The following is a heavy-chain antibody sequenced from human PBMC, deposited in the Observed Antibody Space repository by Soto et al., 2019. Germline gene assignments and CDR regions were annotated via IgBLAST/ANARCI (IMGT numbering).Heavy chain of an antibody. Sequence: QVQLVQSGAEVKKPGASVKVSCEASGYTFTTYGISWVRQAPGQGLEWMGWISPYNGNTNYAQKFQGRVTMTTDTSTSTAYMDLRSLRSDGTAVYYCARGAPSWAYGMDVWGQGTTVTVSS. CDR1: GYTFTTYG. CDR2: ISPYNGNT. CDR3: ARGAPSWAYGMDV. D-gene: IGHD1-26*01. V-gene: IGHV1-18*01. J-gene: IGHJ6*02.